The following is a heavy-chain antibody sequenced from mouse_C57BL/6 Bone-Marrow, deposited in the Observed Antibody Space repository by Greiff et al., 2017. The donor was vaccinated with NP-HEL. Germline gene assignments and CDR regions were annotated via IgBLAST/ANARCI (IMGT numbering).Heavy chain of an antibody. CDR3: ANWDFDD. D-gene: IGHD4-1*01. V-gene: IGHV1-82*01. CDR1: GYAFSSSW. Sequence: VQLQESGPELVKPGASVKISCKASGYAFSSSWMNWVKQRPGKGLEWIGRIYPGDGDTNYNGKFKGKATLTADKSSSTAYMQLSSLTSEDSAVYCCANWDFDDWGQGTTLTVSS. CDR2: IYPGDGDT. J-gene: IGHJ2*01.